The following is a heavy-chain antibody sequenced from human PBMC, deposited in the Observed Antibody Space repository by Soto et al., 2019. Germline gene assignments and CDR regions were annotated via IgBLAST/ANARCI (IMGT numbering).Heavy chain of an antibody. Sequence: QVQLVESGGGLVKPGGSLRLSCAASGFTFSDYYMSWIRQAPGKGLEWVSYISSSSSYTNYADSVKGRFTISRDNAKNSLYLQMNSLRAEDTAVYYCARDGYCSSTSCYKGAAFDIWGQGTMVTVSS. CDR1: GFTFSDYY. CDR3: ARDGYCSSTSCYKGAAFDI. J-gene: IGHJ3*02. D-gene: IGHD2-2*01. CDR2: ISSSSSYT. V-gene: IGHV3-11*06.